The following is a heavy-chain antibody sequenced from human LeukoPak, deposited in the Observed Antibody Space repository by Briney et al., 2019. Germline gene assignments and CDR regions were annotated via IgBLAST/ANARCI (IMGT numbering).Heavy chain of an antibody. D-gene: IGHD1-26*01. Sequence: ASVKVSCKASGYTFTSFGISWVRQAPGQGLEWMGWTSAYNGNTNYAQKLQGRVTMTTDTSTSTAYMELRSLRSDDTAVYYCARALLWDDAFDIWGQGTMVTVSS. CDR2: TSAYNGNT. CDR1: GYTFTSFG. J-gene: IGHJ3*02. CDR3: ARALLWDDAFDI. V-gene: IGHV1-18*01.